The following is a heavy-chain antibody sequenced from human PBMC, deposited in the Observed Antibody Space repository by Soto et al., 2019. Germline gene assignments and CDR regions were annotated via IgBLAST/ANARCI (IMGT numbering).Heavy chain of an antibody. D-gene: IGHD3-3*01. Sequence: QLQLQESGPGLVKPSETLSLTCTLSGGSISSPRYYWGWVRQPPGKGLEWIGAIYYSGSTYYNPSLKSRVTISVDPSENQFSLKLTSGTAADTAVYYCARHVSKDGFWSGLGTLEGWYNYMDVWGRGTTVTVSS. V-gene: IGHV4-39*01. J-gene: IGHJ6*03. CDR2: IYYSGST. CDR1: GGSISSPRYY. CDR3: ARHVSKDGFWSGLGTLEGWYNYMDV.